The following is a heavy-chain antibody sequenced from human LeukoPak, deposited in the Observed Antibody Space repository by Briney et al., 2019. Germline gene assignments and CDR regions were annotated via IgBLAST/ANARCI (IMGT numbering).Heavy chain of an antibody. Sequence: KAGGSLRLSCAASGFIFSSYSMNWVRQAPGKGLEWVSSISSSSSYIYYADSVKGRFTISRDNAKNSLYLQMNSLRAEDTAVYYCAVGIHNQGFAFDIWGQGTMVTVSS. CDR1: GFIFSSYS. J-gene: IGHJ3*02. CDR2: ISSSSSYI. CDR3: AVGIHNQGFAFDI. D-gene: IGHD7-27*01. V-gene: IGHV3-21*01.